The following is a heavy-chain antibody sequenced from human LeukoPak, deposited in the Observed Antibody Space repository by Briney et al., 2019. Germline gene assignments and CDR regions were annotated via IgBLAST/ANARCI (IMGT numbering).Heavy chain of an antibody. CDR1: GGSFSGYY. V-gene: IGHV4-34*01. D-gene: IGHD3-10*01. Sequence: PSETLSLTCAVYGGSFSGYYWSWIRQPPGKGLEWIGEINHSGSTNYNPSLKSRVTISVDTSKNQFSLKLSTVTAADTAVYYCARGLWNYHGSGMNWFDPWGQGTLVTVSS. J-gene: IGHJ5*02. CDR2: INHSGST. CDR3: ARGLWNYHGSGMNWFDP.